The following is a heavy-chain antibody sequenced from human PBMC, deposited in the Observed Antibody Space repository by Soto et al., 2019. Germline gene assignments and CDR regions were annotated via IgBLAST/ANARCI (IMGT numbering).Heavy chain of an antibody. V-gene: IGHV4-4*07. CDR2: IYTSGST. CDR1: GGSISSYY. D-gene: IGHD3-22*01. CDR3: ARDGGDWYDSSGFLSI. Sequence: TSETLSLTCTVSGGSISSYYWSWIRQPAGKGLEWIGRIYTSGSTNYNPSLKSRVTMSVDTSKNQFSLKLTSVTAADTAVYYCARDGGDWYDSSGFLSIWGQGTLVTVSS. J-gene: IGHJ4*02.